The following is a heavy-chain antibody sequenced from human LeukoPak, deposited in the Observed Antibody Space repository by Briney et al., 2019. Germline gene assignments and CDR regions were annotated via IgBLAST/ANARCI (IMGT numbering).Heavy chain of an antibody. D-gene: IGHD6-6*01. CDR1: GFTFSSYD. V-gene: IGHV3-13*01. Sequence: GGSLRLSCAASGFTFSSYDMHWVRQTIGKGLEWVSSIGIAGDTYYPGSVKGRFTISRENAKNSLYLQMNSLRAWDTAVYYCARAPPYSSASWGYYGMDVWGQGTTVTVSS. CDR2: IGIAGDT. CDR3: ARAPPYSSASWGYYGMDV. J-gene: IGHJ6*02.